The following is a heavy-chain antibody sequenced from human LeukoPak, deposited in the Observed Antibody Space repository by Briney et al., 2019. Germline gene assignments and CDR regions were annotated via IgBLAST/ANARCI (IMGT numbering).Heavy chain of an antibody. CDR1: GGSFSGYY. Sequence: PSETLSLTCAVYGGSFSGYYWSWIRQPPGKGLEWIGEINHSGSTNYNPSLKSRVTISVDTSKNHFSLKLSSVTAADTAVYYCARGPPIAVAGPVDFFDYWGQGTLVTVSS. D-gene: IGHD6-19*01. CDR3: ARGPPIAVAGPVDFFDY. J-gene: IGHJ4*02. V-gene: IGHV4-34*01. CDR2: INHSGST.